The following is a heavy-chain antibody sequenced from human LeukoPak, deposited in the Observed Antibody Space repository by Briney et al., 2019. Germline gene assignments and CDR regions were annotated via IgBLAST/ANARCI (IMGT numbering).Heavy chain of an antibody. V-gene: IGHV1-58*01. D-gene: IGHD3-10*01. CDR3: AASLRGLGTDFDY. CDR1: GFTFTSSA. CDR2: IVVGSGNT. Sequence: SVKVSCKASGFTFTSSAVQWVRQARGQRLEWIGWIVVGSGNTNYAQKFQERVTITRDMSTSTAYMELSSLRSEDTAVYYCAASLRGLGTDFDYWGQGTLVTVSS. J-gene: IGHJ4*02.